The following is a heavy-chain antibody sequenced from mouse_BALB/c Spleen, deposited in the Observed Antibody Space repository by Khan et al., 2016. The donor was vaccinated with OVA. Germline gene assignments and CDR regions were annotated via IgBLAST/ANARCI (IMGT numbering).Heavy chain of an antibody. CDR1: GYSITSDYA. CDR3: ARWLAY. J-gene: IGHJ3*01. Sequence: EVQLQESGPGLVKPSQSLSLTCTVTGYSITSDYAWNWIRQFPGNKLEWMGYINYSGGTSYLPSLKSRISITRDTSKNQFFLQLNSVTTEDSATLYCARWLAYGGKGTLVTVS. V-gene: IGHV3-2*02. CDR2: INYSGGT.